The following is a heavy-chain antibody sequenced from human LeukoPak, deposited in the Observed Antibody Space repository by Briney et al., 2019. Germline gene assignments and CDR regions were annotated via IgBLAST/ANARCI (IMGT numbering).Heavy chain of an antibody. V-gene: IGHV1-2*02. D-gene: IGHD3-9*01. Sequence: ASVKVSRKASGYTFTGYYMHWVRQAPGQGLEWMGWINPNSGGTNYAQKFQGRVTMTRDTSISTAYMELSRLRSDDTAVYYCARDYYDILTGYLKGPAYYFDYWGQGTLVTVSS. J-gene: IGHJ4*02. CDR3: ARDYYDILTGYLKGPAYYFDY. CDR1: GYTFTGYY. CDR2: INPNSGGT.